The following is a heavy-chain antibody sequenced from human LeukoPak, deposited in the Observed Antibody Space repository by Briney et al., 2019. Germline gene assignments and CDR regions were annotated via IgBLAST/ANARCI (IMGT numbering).Heavy chain of an antibody. J-gene: IGHJ4*02. CDR3: AREEGDSVVVPAALDY. CDR1: GYTVTSYA. V-gene: IGHV1-3*01. Sequence: ASVKVSCKASGYTVTSYAMHWVRQAPGQRLEWMGWIHAGNGNTKYSQKFQGRVTITRDTSASTAYMEQSSLRSEDTAVYYCAREEGDSVVVPAALDYWGQGTLVTVSS. CDR2: IHAGNGNT. D-gene: IGHD2-2*01.